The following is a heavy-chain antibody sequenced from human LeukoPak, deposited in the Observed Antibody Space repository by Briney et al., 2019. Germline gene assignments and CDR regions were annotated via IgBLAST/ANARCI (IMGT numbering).Heavy chain of an antibody. CDR1: GFTFSSFA. Sequence: GGSLRLSCAASGFTFSSFAMHWVRQAPGKGLVYVSAISSNGGSTFYANSVKGRFTISRDNAENTLYLQMGSLRAEDMAVYYCARAEAGHYFDYWGQGTLVTVSS. V-gene: IGHV3-64*01. CDR2: ISSNGGST. D-gene: IGHD6-19*01. CDR3: ARAEAGHYFDY. J-gene: IGHJ4*02.